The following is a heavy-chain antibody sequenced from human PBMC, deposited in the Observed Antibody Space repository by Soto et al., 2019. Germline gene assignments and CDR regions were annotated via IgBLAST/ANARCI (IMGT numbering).Heavy chain of an antibody. V-gene: IGHV4-59*01. D-gene: IGHD3-10*01. CDR2: IYYSGST. CDR3: SKVRGEAYFYY. CDR1: GGSISSYY. Sequence: PSETLSLTCTVSGGSISSYYWSWIRQPPGKGLEWIGYIYYSGSTNYNPSLKSRVTISVDTSKNQFSLKLSSVTAADTAVYYCSKVRGEAYFYYWGQRNLVPVS. J-gene: IGHJ4*02.